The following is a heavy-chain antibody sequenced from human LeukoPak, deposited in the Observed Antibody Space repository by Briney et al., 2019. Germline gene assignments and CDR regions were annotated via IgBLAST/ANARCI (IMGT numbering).Heavy chain of an antibody. CDR2: INPSGGST. CDR1: GYTFTSYY. J-gene: IGHJ4*02. CDR3: ARVGHYYDSSGPLDY. V-gene: IGHV1-46*01. D-gene: IGHD3-22*01. Sequence: EASVKVSCKASGYTFTSYYMHWVRQAPGQGLEWMGIINPSGGSTSYAQKFQGRVTMTRDTSTSTVYMELSSLRSEDTAVYYCARVGHYYDSSGPLDYWGQGTLVTVSS.